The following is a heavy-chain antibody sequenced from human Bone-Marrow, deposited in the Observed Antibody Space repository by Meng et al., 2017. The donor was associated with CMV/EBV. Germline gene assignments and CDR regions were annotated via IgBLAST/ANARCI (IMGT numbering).Heavy chain of an antibody. CDR3: AKARSVVTPYYFDY. CDR1: GFTFSSYG. D-gene: IGHD4-23*01. CDR2: IRYDGSNK. J-gene: IGHJ4*01. Sequence: GGSLRLSCAASGFTFSSYGMHWVRQAPGKGLEWVAFIRYDGSNKYYADSVKGRFTISRDNSKNTLYLQMNSLRAEDTAVYYCAKARSVVTPYYFDYWGHGTLVTVSS. V-gene: IGHV3-30*02.